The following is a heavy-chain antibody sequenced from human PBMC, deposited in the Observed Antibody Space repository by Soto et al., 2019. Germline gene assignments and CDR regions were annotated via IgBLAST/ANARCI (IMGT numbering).Heavy chain of an antibody. CDR2: IVVGSGNT. CDR3: AAAPSIAAAGSTSDAFDI. Sequence: SVKVSCKASGFTFTSSAMQWVRQARGQRLEWIGWIVVGSGNTNYAQKFQERVTITRDMSTSTAYMELSSLRSEDTAVYYCAAAPSIAAAGSTSDAFDIWDQGTMVTVSS. CDR1: GFTFTSSA. J-gene: IGHJ3*02. D-gene: IGHD6-13*01. V-gene: IGHV1-58*02.